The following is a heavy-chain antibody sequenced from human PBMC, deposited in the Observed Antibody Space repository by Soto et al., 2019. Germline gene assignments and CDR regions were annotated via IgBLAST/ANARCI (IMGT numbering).Heavy chain of an antibody. D-gene: IGHD3-3*01. CDR2: IFSNDEK. J-gene: IGHJ6*02. Sequence: QVTLKESGPVLVKPTETLTLTCTVSGFSLSNARMGVSWIRQPPGKALEWLAHIFSNDEKSYSTSLKSRLTISKYTSKSQVVLTMTNMDPVDTATYYCARMPESYDFWSGYYTEGERGYYYYGMDVWGQGTTVTVSS. CDR3: ARMPESYDFWSGYYTEGERGYYYYGMDV. CDR1: GFSLSNARMG. V-gene: IGHV2-26*01.